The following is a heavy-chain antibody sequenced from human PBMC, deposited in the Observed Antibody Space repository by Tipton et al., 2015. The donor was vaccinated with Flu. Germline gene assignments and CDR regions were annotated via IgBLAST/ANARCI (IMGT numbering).Heavy chain of an antibody. V-gene: IGHV1-69*01. CDR2: ITPGSATA. J-gene: IGHJ5*02. D-gene: IGHD3-22*01. CDR3: ARGGYPNYYDSTYNWFDP. CDR1: GGTFSGYS. Sequence: QLVQSGAEVKKPGSSVKVSCKLSGGTFSGYSISWVRQAPGQGLEWMGGITPGSATANYAQKFQGRVTFTADESTTTAYMELSSLNSEDTAVYFCARGGYPNYYDSTYNWFDPWGQGTLVTVSS.